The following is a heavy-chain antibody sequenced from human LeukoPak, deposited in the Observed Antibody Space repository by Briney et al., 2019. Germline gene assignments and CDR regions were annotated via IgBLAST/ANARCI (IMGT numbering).Heavy chain of an antibody. CDR2: IYSGGST. V-gene: IGHV3-53*01. D-gene: IGHD6-19*01. Sequence: PGGSLRLSCAASGFTVSSNYMSWVRQAPGKGLEWVSVIYSGGSTYYADSVKGRFTISRDNSKNTLYLQMNSLRAEDTAVYYCASPTSGQSFDIWGQGTIVTVSS. CDR3: ASPTSGQSFDI. J-gene: IGHJ3*02. CDR1: GFTVSSNY.